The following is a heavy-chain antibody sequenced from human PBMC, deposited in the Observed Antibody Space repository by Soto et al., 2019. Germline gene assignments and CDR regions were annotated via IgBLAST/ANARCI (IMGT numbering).Heavy chain of an antibody. V-gene: IGHV4-59*01. CDR3: ARVWGRVFDY. J-gene: IGHJ4*02. CDR1: GGSISSYY. CDR2: IYYGRGT. D-gene: IGHD3-16*01. Sequence: QVQLQESGPRLVKPSETLSLTCTVSGGSISSYYWSWIRQPPGKGLEWIGYIYYGRGTNYHPSLTVRVPRSVDTSRSLSSRQVRAVTAADTAVYYCARVWGRVFDYWGQGSRVTVSS.